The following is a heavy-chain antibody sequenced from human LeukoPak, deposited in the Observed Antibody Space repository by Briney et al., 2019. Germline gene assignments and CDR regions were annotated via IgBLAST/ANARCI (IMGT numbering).Heavy chain of an antibody. Sequence: SETLSLTCAVYGGSFRGYYWSWIRQPPGKGLEWIGEINHSGSTNYNPSLKSRVTISVDTSKNQFSLKLSSVTAADTAVYYCARRAPGYSGYSQIFDYWGQGTLVTVSS. D-gene: IGHD5-12*01. J-gene: IGHJ4*02. CDR1: GGSFRGYY. CDR2: INHSGST. CDR3: ARRAPGYSGYSQIFDY. V-gene: IGHV4-34*01.